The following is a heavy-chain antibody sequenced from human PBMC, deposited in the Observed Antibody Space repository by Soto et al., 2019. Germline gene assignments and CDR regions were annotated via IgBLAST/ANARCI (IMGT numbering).Heavy chain of an antibody. J-gene: IGHJ6*02. Sequence: VASLKISGKVSGYSFTSYWISWVRQMPGKGLEWMGRIDPSDSYTNYSPSFQGHVTISADKSISTAYLQWSSLKASDTAMYYCATQHHCSSTSCYLYGMDVWGQGTTVTVSS. CDR1: GYSFTSYW. V-gene: IGHV5-10-1*01. CDR2: IDPSDSYT. CDR3: ATQHHCSSTSCYLYGMDV. D-gene: IGHD2-2*01.